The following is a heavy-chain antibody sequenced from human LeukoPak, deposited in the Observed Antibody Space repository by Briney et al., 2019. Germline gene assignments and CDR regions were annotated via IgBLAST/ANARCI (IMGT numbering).Heavy chain of an antibody. D-gene: IGHD2-8*01. CDR3: VKDAPNGSVDF. CDR2: IHPNNGGV. Sequence: GGSLRLSCVTSGFTFERYVMHWMRLAPGKGLECVSSIHPNNGGVGYAASVKGRFAISRDNARNSLYLEMTSLRPEDTAVYYCVKDAPNGSVDFWGRGTLVTVSS. V-gene: IGHV3-9*01. J-gene: IGHJ4*02. CDR1: GFTFERYV.